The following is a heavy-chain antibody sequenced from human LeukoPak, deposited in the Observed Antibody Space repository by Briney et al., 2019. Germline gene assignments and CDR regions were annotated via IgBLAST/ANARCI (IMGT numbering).Heavy chain of an antibody. V-gene: IGHV5-51*01. CDR2: IYPGDSDT. D-gene: IGHD6-6*01. J-gene: IGHJ5*02. Sequence: GESLKISCKGSGYSFTSYWIGWVRQMPGKGLEWMGIIYPGDSDTRYSPSFQGQVTISADKSISTAYLQWSSLRSEDTAVYYCASNDEYSSSSGSDLLSNWFDPWGQGTLVTVSS. CDR1: GYSFTSYW. CDR3: ASNDEYSSSSGSDLLSNWFDP.